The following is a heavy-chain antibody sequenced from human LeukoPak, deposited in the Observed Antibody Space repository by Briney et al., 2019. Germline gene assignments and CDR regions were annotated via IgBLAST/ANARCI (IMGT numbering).Heavy chain of an antibody. J-gene: IGHJ3*02. CDR2: IISSDGST. CDR3: AKYFYGSGSYYAFDI. Sequence: PGGSLRLFCAASGFTFKNYATRWVRQAPGKALVCVSSIISSDGSTYYADPVKRRFTIPRDNSKNTLYLQMNSLRAEDTALYLCAKYFYGSGSYYAFDIWGQGTMVTVSS. D-gene: IGHD3-10*01. V-gene: IGHV3-23*01. CDR1: GFTFKNYA.